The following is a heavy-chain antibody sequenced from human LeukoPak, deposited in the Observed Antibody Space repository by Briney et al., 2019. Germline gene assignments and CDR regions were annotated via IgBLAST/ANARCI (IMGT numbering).Heavy chain of an antibody. J-gene: IGHJ4*02. V-gene: IGHV3-7*05. CDR3: ARDTGSGYGDFDY. CDR2: INQDGGED. CDR1: GFNFGSYW. D-gene: IGHD5-12*01. Sequence: GGSLRLSCAAFGFNFGSYWMNWVRQAPGKGLEWVANINQDGGEDYYVDSVKGRFTISRDNAKNSLYLQMNSLRVEDTAVYYCARDTGSGYGDFDYWGQGTLVTVS.